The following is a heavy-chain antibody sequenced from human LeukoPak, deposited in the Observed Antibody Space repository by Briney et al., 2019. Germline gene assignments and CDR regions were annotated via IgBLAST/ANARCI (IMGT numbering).Heavy chain of an antibody. Sequence: ASVKVSCKASGYTFTSYYMHWVRQAPGQGLEWMGWINPNSGGTNYAQKFQGRVTMTRDTSISTAYMELSRLRSDDTAVYYCARDRGTTVTTYWFDPWGQGTLVTVSS. D-gene: IGHD4-17*01. CDR1: GYTFTSYY. CDR2: INPNSGGT. CDR3: ARDRGTTVTTYWFDP. V-gene: IGHV1-2*02. J-gene: IGHJ5*02.